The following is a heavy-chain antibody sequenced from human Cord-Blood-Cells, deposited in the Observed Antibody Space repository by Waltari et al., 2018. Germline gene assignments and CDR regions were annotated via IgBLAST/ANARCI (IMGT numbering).Heavy chain of an antibody. V-gene: IGHV1-8*03. CDR3: AKKLPAKRGVYAFDI. CDR1: GYTVTSYD. Sequence: VQLVQSGAEVKKPGASVTVSCTASGYTVTSYDINWVRQATGQGLEWMGWMNPNSGNTGYAQKFQGRVTITRNTSISTAYMELSSLRSEDTAVYYCAKKLPAKRGVYAFDIWGQGTMVTVSS. D-gene: IGHD1-26*01. J-gene: IGHJ3*02. CDR2: MNPNSGNT.